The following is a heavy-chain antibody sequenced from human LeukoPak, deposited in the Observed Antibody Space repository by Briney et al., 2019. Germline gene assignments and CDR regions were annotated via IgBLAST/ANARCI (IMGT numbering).Heavy chain of an antibody. V-gene: IGHV3-74*01. Sequence: GGSLRLSCAASGFTFSSYWMYWVRQAPGKGLVWVSHINSDGSSTNYADSVKGRFTISRDNAKNTLYLQVNSLRAEDTAVYYCAGGTYGFDYWGQGTLVTVSS. CDR2: INSDGSST. D-gene: IGHD3-16*01. CDR1: GFTFSSYW. CDR3: AGGTYGFDY. J-gene: IGHJ4*02.